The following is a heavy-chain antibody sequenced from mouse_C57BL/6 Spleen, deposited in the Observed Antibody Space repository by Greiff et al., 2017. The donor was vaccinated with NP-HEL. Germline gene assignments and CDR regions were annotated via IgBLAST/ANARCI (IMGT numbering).Heavy chain of an antibody. D-gene: IGHD3-2*02. Sequence: QVQLKESGAELVRPGTSVKVSCKASGYAFTNYLIEWVKQRPGQGLEWIGVINPGSGGTNYNEKFKGKATLTADKSSSTAYMQLSSLTSEDSAVYFCARSSSGFDYWGQGTTLTVSS. CDR3: ARSSSGFDY. J-gene: IGHJ2*01. CDR1: GYAFTNYL. V-gene: IGHV1-54*01. CDR2: INPGSGGT.